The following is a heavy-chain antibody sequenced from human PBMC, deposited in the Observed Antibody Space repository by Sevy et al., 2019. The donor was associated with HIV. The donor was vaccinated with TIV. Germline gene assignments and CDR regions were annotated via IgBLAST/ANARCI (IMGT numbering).Heavy chain of an antibody. D-gene: IGHD5-12*01. CDR2: IKSKTDGGTI. CDR1: GFTFSSAW. CDR3: ITDPGYRGYDEEVINYYYYGMDV. V-gene: IGHV3-15*01. J-gene: IGHJ6*02. Sequence: GGSLRLSCAASGFTFSSAWMSWVRLAPGKGLEWVGRIKSKTDGGTIDDAAPVKGRFSISRGDSKNTLYLQMNSLKTEDPAVYYCITDPGYRGYDEEVINYYYYGMDVWGQGTTVTVSS.